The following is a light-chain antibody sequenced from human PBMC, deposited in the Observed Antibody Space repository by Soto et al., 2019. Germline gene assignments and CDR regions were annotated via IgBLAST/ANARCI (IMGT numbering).Light chain of an antibody. CDR1: QSMNDW. CDR3: LQYNAFSET. CDR2: DAS. Sequence: DIQMTQSPSTLSASVGDRVTITCRASQSMNDWFAWYQQKPGKAPKVLIYDASSLHSGVPSRFRGSGSGTEFTLTIDSLQHDDVSTYYGLQYNAFSETFGQGTKVEI. J-gene: IGKJ1*01. V-gene: IGKV1-5*01.